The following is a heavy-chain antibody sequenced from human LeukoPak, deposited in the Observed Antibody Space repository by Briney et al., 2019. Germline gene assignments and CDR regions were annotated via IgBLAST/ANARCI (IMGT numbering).Heavy chain of an antibody. J-gene: IGHJ6*03. D-gene: IGHD3-3*01. CDR1: GGTFSSYA. CDR2: IITIFGTA. Sequence: SVKVSCKASGGTFSSYAISWLRQAPGQRLEWMGGIITIFGTANYAQKFQGRVTITADESTSTAYMELSSLRSEDTAVYYCARMGRQKNQQAELRFSPHYMDVWGKGTTVTVSS. CDR3: ARMGRQKNQQAELRFSPHYMDV. V-gene: IGHV1-69*13.